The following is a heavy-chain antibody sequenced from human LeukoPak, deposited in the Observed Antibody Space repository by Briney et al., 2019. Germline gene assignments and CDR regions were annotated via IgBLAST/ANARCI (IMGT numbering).Heavy chain of an antibody. CDR3: ARERLRQIGYCSGGSCYSNWFDP. D-gene: IGHD2-15*01. J-gene: IGHJ5*02. Sequence: SETLSLTCAVYGGSFSGYYWSWIRQPPGKGLEWIGEINHSGSTNYNPSLKSRVTISVDTSKNQFSLKLSSVTAADTAVYYCARERLRQIGYCSGGSCYSNWFDPWGQGTLVTVSS. CDR1: GGSFSGYY. CDR2: INHSGST. V-gene: IGHV4-34*01.